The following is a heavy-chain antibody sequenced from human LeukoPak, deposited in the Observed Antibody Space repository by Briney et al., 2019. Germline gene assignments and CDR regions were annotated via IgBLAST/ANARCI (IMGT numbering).Heavy chain of an antibody. Sequence: SETLSLTCALYGASFSGYYWTWIRQPPGKGLEWIGEINHSGSTNYNPSLKSRVTISVDTPKNQFSPNLNSVTAADTAVYYCARGPHSSSSYYYYFYLAVWGKGTTVTVSS. V-gene: IGHV4-34*01. CDR1: GASFSGYY. J-gene: IGHJ6*03. D-gene: IGHD6-6*01. CDR3: ARGPHSSSSYYYYFYLAV. CDR2: INHSGST.